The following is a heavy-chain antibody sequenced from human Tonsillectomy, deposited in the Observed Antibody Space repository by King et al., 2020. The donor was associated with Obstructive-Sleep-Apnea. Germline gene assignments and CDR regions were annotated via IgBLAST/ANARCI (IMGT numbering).Heavy chain of an antibody. CDR1: GFTFSSYW. CDR2: IVTDGSST. Sequence: VQLVESGGGLVQPGGSLRLSCAASGFTFSSYWMHWVRQTPGKGLVWVSRIVTDGSSTSYADSVKGRFNISRDNAKNTLYLQMNRLRTEDTAVYYCARGVYSSSFFDYWGQGTLVTVSS. J-gene: IGHJ4*02. D-gene: IGHD6-6*01. CDR3: ARGVYSSSFFDY. V-gene: IGHV3-74*01.